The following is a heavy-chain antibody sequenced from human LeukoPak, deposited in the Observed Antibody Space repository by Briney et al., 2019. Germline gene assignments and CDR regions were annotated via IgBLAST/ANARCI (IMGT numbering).Heavy chain of an antibody. Sequence: PGGSLRLSCAASGFTVSSNYMSWVRQAPGKGLEWVSVIYSGGSTYYADSVKGRFTISRDNSKNTLYLQMNSLRAEDTAVYYCARVSVDYYDSSGYYPYYYYGMDVWGQGTTVTVSS. CDR2: IYSGGST. V-gene: IGHV3-53*01. D-gene: IGHD3-22*01. J-gene: IGHJ6*02. CDR3: ARVSVDYYDSSGYYPYYYYGMDV. CDR1: GFTVSSNY.